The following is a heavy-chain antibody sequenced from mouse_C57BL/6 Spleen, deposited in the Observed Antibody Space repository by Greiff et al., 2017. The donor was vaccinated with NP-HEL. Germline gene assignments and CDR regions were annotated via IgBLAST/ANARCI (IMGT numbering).Heavy chain of an antibody. V-gene: IGHV1-15*01. J-gene: IGHJ2*01. CDR2: IDPETGGT. CDR3: TRNYGSSFEGFDY. D-gene: IGHD1-1*01. CDR1: GYTFTDYE. Sequence: QVQLQQSGAELVRPGASVTLSCKASGYTFTDYEMHWVKQTPVHGLEWIGAIDPETGGTAYNQKFKGKAILTADKSSSTAYMELRSLTSEDSAVYYCTRNYGSSFEGFDYWGQGTTLTVSS.